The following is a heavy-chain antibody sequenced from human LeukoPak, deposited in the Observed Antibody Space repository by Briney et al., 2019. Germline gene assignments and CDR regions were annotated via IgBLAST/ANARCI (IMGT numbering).Heavy chain of an antibody. D-gene: IGHD2-15*01. CDR3: ATDKGGDY. CDR2: IIPILGIA. CDR1: GGTFSRYT. J-gene: IGHJ4*01. Sequence: ASVKVSCKASGGTFSRYTISWVRQPPGQGLEWMGRIIPILGIANYAQKFQGRVTITADKSTSTAYMELSSLRSEDTAVYYCATDKGGDYWVHGTLVTVSS. V-gene: IGHV1-69*02.